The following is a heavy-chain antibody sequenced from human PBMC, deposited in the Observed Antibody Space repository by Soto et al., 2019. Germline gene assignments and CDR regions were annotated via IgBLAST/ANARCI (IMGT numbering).Heavy chain of an antibody. Sequence: PSETLSLTCAVYGGSFSGYYWSWIRQPPGKGLEWIGEINHSGSTNYNPSLKSRVTISVDKSKNQFSLKLSSVTAADTAVYYCARAEYYFDHWGQGTLVTVSS. CDR2: INHSGST. V-gene: IGHV4-34*01. CDR3: ARAEYYFDH. J-gene: IGHJ4*02. CDR1: GGSFSGYY.